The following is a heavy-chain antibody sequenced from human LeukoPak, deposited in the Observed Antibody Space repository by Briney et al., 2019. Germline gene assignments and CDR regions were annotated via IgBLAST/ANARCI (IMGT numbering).Heavy chain of an antibody. V-gene: IGHV3-43*01. CDR3: AKDMLSGLAVPSGGYFDY. J-gene: IGHJ4*02. Sequence: GGSLRLSCAAAGFTFDDYTMHWVRQAAGKGLEWVSLISWDGGSTYYADSVKGRFTISRDNSKNSLYLQMNSLRTEDTALYYCAKDMLSGLAVPSGGYFDYWGQGTLVTVSS. D-gene: IGHD2-15*01. CDR2: ISWDGGST. CDR1: GFTFDDYT.